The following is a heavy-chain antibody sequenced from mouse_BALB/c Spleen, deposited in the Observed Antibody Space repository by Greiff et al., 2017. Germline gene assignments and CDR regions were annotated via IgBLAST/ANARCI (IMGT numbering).Heavy chain of an antibody. D-gene: IGHD2-1*01. V-gene: IGHV2-2*02. J-gene: IGHJ2*01. Sequence: VKLMESGPGLVQPSQSLSITCTVSGFSLTSYGVHWVRQSPGKGLEWLGVIWSGGSTDYNAAFISRLSISKDNSKSQVFFKMNSLQANDTAIYYCARNEGEYYGNFDYWGQGTTLTVSS. CDR1: GFSLTSYG. CDR3: ARNEGEYYGNFDY. CDR2: IWSGGST.